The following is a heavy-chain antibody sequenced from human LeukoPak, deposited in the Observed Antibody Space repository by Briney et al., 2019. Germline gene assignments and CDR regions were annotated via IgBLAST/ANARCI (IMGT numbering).Heavy chain of an antibody. CDR2: IYSGGST. V-gene: IGHV3-66*01. CDR1: GFTVRNNY. Sequence: GGSLRLSCAASGFTVRNNYMSWVRQAPGKGLEWVSVIYSGGSTYYADSVKGRFTISRDNSKNTLYLQMNSLRAEDTAVYFCATGERMVRGDGVDYRGQGTLVTVSS. D-gene: IGHD3-10*01. J-gene: IGHJ4*02. CDR3: ATGERMVRGDGVDY.